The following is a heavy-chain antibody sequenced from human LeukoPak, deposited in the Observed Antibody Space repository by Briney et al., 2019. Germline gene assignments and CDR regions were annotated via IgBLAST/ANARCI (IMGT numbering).Heavy chain of an antibody. D-gene: IGHD5-24*01. Sequence: SETLSLTCTVSGGSISSGDYYWSWIRQPPGKGLEWIGYIYYSGSTYYNPSLKSRVTISVDTSKNQFSLKLSSVTAADTALYYCAREKGRDGYREWGQGTLVTVSS. CDR3: AREKGRDGYRE. CDR1: GGSISSGDYY. CDR2: IYYSGST. V-gene: IGHV4-30-4*08. J-gene: IGHJ4*02.